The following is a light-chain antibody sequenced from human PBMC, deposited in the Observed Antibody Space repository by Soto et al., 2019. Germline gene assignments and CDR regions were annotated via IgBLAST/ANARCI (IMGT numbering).Light chain of an antibody. CDR3: NSFRVSHLYV. Sequence: SALSQPASVSGSPGQTITISCTGISTDVGGYNAVSWYQHHPGKAPKLIIYEVTHRPSGVSDRFSASKSGNTASLTISGLQAEDEADYYCNSFRVSHLYVFGTGTKVTVL. CDR1: STDVGGYNA. CDR2: EVT. J-gene: IGLJ1*01. V-gene: IGLV2-14*01.